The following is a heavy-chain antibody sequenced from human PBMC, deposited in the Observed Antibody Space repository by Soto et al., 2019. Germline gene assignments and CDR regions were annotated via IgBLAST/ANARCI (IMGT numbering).Heavy chain of an antibody. J-gene: IGHJ5*02. CDR3: ARDRERGYYGSGSPGIWFDP. Sequence: SVKVSCKASGGTFSSYAISWVRQAPGQGLEWMGGIIPIFGTANYAQKFQGRVTITADESTSTAYMELSSLRSEDTAVYYCARDRERGYYGSGSPGIWFDPWGQGTLVTVSS. CDR1: GGTFSSYA. D-gene: IGHD3-10*01. CDR2: IIPIFGTA. V-gene: IGHV1-69*13.